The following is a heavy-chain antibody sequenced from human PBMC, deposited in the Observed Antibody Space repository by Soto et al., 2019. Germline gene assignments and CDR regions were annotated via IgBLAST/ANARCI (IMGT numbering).Heavy chain of an antibody. J-gene: IGHJ5*02. CDR2: IYYSGST. Sequence: PSETLSLTCSVSGGPINSSSYFWGWVRQPPGKGLEWIGSIYYSGSTYYNPSLRSRVTISVDTSKNQFSLKRSSVTAADTAVFYCARHYSSGSRNWFDPWGQGTLVTVSS. CDR1: GGPINSSSYF. CDR3: ARHYSSGSRNWFDP. D-gene: IGHD6-19*01. V-gene: IGHV4-39*01.